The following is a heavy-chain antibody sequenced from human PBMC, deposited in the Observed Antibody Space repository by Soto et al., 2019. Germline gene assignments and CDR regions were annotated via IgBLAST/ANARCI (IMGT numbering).Heavy chain of an antibody. V-gene: IGHV4-59*08. J-gene: IGHJ3*02. D-gene: IGHD6-13*01. CDR2: IYYTGST. CDR1: GGSISSFY. CDR3: ARHKPAADAFDI. Sequence: PSETLSLTCSVSGGSISSFYWSWIRQPPGKGLERIGYIYYTGSTTYNPSLKSRVAISVDTSNNQFSLKLRSVTAADTAVYYCARHKPAADAFDIWGQGTMVTVSS.